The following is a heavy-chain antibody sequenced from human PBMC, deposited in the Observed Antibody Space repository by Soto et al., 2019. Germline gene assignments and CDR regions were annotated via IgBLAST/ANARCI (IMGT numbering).Heavy chain of an antibody. V-gene: IGHV3-9*01. CDR3: AKTTGRTDWDHFDS. Sequence: EVQLVESGGGLIQPGGSLRLSCAASGFTFDDYAMHWVRQAPGKGLEWVSGIHWNSGITGYADSVRGRFTISRDNAKNSLYLQMSSLRAEDTALYHCAKTTGRTDWDHFDSWGQGTLVTVSS. J-gene: IGHJ4*02. CDR2: IHWNSGIT. D-gene: IGHD3-10*01. CDR1: GFTFDDYA.